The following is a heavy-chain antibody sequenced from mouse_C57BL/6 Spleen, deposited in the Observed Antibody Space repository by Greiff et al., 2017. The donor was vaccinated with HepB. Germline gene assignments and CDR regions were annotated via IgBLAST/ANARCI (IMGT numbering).Heavy chain of an antibody. CDR1: GFNIKDDY. Sequence: VQLQQSGAELVRPGASVKLSCTASGFNIKDDYMHWVKQRPEQGLEWIGWIDPENGDTEYASKFQGKANITADTSSNTAYLQLSSLTSEDTAVYYCTRQLRLRGGNYFDYWGQGTTLTVSS. CDR3: TRQLRLRGGNYFDY. CDR2: IDPENGDT. D-gene: IGHD3-2*02. V-gene: IGHV14-4*01. J-gene: IGHJ2*01.